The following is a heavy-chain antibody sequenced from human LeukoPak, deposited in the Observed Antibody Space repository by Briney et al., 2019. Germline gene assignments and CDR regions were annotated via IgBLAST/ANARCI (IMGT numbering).Heavy chain of an antibody. CDR3: ARVSGIAARGDLRNDY. Sequence: GGSLRLSCAASGFTFRSSWMHWVRQAPGKGLVWVSRTNSDVSDTMYADFGKGRFTISRENAKKPLYLQMNSLRAEDTAVYYCARVSGIAARGDLRNDYWGQGILVTVSS. CDR2: TNSDVSDT. J-gene: IGHJ4*02. CDR1: GFTFRSSW. V-gene: IGHV3-74*03. D-gene: IGHD6-6*01.